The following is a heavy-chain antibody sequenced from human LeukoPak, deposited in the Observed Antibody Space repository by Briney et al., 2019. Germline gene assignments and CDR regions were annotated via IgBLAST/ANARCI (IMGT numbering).Heavy chain of an antibody. V-gene: IGHV1-24*01. CDR1: GYTLTELS. J-gene: IGHJ4*02. Sequence: GASEKVSCKVSGYTLTELSMHWVRQAPGNGLEWMGGFDPEDGETIYAQKFQGRVTMTEDTSTDTAYMELSSLRSEDTAVYYCATSALLWFGESPLDYWGQGALVTVSS. CDR2: FDPEDGET. D-gene: IGHD3-10*01. CDR3: ATSALLWFGESPLDY.